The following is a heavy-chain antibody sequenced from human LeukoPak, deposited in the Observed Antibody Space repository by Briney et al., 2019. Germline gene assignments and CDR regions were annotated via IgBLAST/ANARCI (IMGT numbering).Heavy chain of an antibody. D-gene: IGHD4-17*01. CDR3: ARYIDYGDSRRYFDY. J-gene: IGHJ4*02. CDR2: IYPGDSDT. CDR1: GYIFATYW. Sequence: GESLKISCKGSGYIFATYWIGWVRQMPGKGLEWMGIIYPGDSDTTYSPSFQGQVTISVDKSVSTAFLQWSSLKASDSAMYYCARYIDYGDSRRYFDYWGQGTLVTVSA. V-gene: IGHV5-51*01.